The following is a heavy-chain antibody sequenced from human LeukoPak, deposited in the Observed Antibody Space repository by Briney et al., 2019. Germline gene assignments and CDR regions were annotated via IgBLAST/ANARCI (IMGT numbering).Heavy chain of an antibody. CDR1: GFSFSHTW. CDR3: ATDRIVGASAFDV. V-gene: IGHV3-15*01. CDR2: IKSKTNGGEST. Sequence: GGSLRLSCAGSGFSFSHTWMNWVRQAPGKGLEYIGRIKSKTNGGESTEYAAAVTGRFFISRDDSASTLYLHLNSLKTEDTAVCYCATDRIVGASAFDVWGQGTMVTVSS. J-gene: IGHJ3*01. D-gene: IGHD1-26*01.